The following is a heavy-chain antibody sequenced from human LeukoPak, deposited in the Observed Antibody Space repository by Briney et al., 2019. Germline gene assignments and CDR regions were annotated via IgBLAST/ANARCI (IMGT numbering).Heavy chain of an antibody. CDR3: ARGNGRLATANYYYYMDV. V-gene: IGHV3-30*04. CDR2: ISYDGSSQ. J-gene: IGHJ6*03. CDR1: GFIFSSHA. Sequence: GGSLRLSCAASGFIFSSHAIHWFRQAPGKGLEWVAVISYDGSSQYYADSVKGRFTISRDNSKNTLDLQMNSLRVEDTAVYYCARGNGRLATANYYYYMDVWGKGTTVTVSS. D-gene: IGHD6-13*01.